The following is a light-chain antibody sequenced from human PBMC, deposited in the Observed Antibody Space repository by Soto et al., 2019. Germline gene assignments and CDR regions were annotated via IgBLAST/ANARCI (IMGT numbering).Light chain of an antibody. Sequence: EIVLTQSPATLSLSPGERATLSCRASQSVSSYLAWYQQKPGQAPRLLIYDASNKATGNPARFSGSGSGIDFTLPTISLGPEDFVVYYSQQRRTWSWTVGQGTKVEI. CDR2: DAS. CDR1: QSVSSY. CDR3: QQRRTWSWT. J-gene: IGKJ1*01. V-gene: IGKV3-11*01.